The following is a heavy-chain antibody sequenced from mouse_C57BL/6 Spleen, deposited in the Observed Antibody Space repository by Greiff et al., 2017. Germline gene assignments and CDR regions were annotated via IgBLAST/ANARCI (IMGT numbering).Heavy chain of an antibody. Sequence: QVQLQQSGAELVRPGASVTLSCKASGYTFTDYEMHWVKQTPVHGLEWIGAIDPGTGGTAYNQKFKGKAILTADKSSSTAYMEPRSLTSEDSAVYYCTRSFPPYYYSSSYHYFDYWGQGTTLTVSS. D-gene: IGHD1-1*01. J-gene: IGHJ2*01. CDR2: IDPGTGGT. CDR1: GYTFTDYE. CDR3: TRSFPPYYYSSSYHYFDY. V-gene: IGHV1-15*01.